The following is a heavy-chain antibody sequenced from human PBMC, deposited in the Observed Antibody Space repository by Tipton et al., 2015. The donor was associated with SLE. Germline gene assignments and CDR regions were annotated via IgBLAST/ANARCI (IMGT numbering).Heavy chain of an antibody. D-gene: IGHD6-6*01. CDR3: ARGGASSKWLDP. CDR1: GVSISSHY. V-gene: IGHV4-59*11. CDR2: IHYSGTT. J-gene: IGHJ5*02. Sequence: GLVKPSETMSLTCSVSGVSISSHYWSWIRQPPGKGLEWIGYIHYSGTTNYNPSLRGRVTMSVDTSKNQFSLRLTSVNAADTAIYYCARGGASSKWLDPWGQGTLVTVSS.